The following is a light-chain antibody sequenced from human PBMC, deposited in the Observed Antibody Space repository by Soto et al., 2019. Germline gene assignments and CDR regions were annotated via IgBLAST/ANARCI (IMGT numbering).Light chain of an antibody. V-gene: IGLV2-14*01. J-gene: IGLJ1*01. CDR3: CSYTSRTTYV. Sequence: QSVLTQPASVSWSPGQSITIACTGTASDVGGYNYVSWYQQHPGKAPKLMIHAVSNRPSGISSRFSGSKSGNTASPTISGLQSEDEADYFCCSYTSRTTYVFGTGTKVTVL. CDR1: ASDVGGYNY. CDR2: AVS.